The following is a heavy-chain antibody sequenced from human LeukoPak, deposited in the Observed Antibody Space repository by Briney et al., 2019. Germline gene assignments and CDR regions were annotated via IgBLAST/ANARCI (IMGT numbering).Heavy chain of an antibody. Sequence: PGGSLRLSCAASGFTFSSYEMNWGRQAPGTGLELVSYISSSGSTIYYADSVKGRFTISRDNAKNSLYLQMNSLRAEDTAVYYCARDPYYGDYVVWGQATPVTASS. J-gene: IGHJ4*02. CDR2: ISSSGSTI. D-gene: IGHD4-17*01. CDR1: GFTFSSYE. V-gene: IGHV3-48*03. CDR3: ARDPYYGDYVV.